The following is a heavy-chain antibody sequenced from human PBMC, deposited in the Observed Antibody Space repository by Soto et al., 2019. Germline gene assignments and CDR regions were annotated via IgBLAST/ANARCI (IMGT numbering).Heavy chain of an antibody. CDR3: ARSDYDFWSGYPLYYYYYGMDV. Sequence: ASVKVSCKASGYTFTGYYMHWVRQAPGQGLEWMGWINPNSGGTNYAQKFQGWVTMTRDTSISTAYMELSRLRSDDTAVYYCARSDYDFWSGYPLYYYYYGMDVWGQGTTVTVS. D-gene: IGHD3-3*01. CDR2: INPNSGGT. V-gene: IGHV1-2*04. CDR1: GYTFTGYY. J-gene: IGHJ6*02.